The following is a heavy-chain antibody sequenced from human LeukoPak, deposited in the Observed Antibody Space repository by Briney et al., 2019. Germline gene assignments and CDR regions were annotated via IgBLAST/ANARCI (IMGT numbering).Heavy chain of an antibody. Sequence: SETLSLTCAVYGGSFSGYYWSWIRQPPGKGLEWIGEINHSGSTNYNPSLKSRVTISVDTSKNQFSLKLSSVTAADTAVYYCARDYDSSSFYYFDYWGQGTLVIVSS. CDR1: GGSFSGYY. J-gene: IGHJ4*02. V-gene: IGHV4-34*01. CDR3: ARDYDSSSFYYFDY. CDR2: INHSGST. D-gene: IGHD6-6*01.